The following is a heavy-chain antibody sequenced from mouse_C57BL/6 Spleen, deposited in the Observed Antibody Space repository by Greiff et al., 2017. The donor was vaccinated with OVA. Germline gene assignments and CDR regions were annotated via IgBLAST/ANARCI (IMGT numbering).Heavy chain of an antibody. D-gene: IGHD2-1*01. CDR2: ISDGGSYT. J-gene: IGHJ2*01. CDR3: ADGNFFDY. V-gene: IGHV5-4*03. Sequence: EVMLVESGGGLVKPGGSLKLSCAASGFTFSSYAMSWVRQTPEKRLEWVATISDGGSYTYYPDNVKGRFTISRDNAKNNLYLQMSHLKSEDTAMYYCADGNFFDYCGQGTTLTVSS. CDR1: GFTFSSYA.